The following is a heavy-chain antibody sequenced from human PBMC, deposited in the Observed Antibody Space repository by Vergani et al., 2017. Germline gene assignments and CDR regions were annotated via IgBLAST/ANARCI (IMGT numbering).Heavy chain of an antibody. D-gene: IGHD4-17*01. CDR1: GYTSTSYA. CDR2: INTITGNP. V-gene: IGHV7-4-1*01. CDR3: ARHYALSDV. J-gene: IGHJ6*02. Sequence: QVHLVQSGSELKKPGASVKVSSKASGYTSTSYAMNWVRQAPGQGLEWMGWINTITGNPTYPHGFTGRFVFSLDTSVSTAYLQIGSLKAEDTAVYYCARHYALSDVWGQGTTVTVSS.